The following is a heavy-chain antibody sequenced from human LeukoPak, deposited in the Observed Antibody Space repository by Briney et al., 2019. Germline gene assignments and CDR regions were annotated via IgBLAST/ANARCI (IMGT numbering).Heavy chain of an antibody. J-gene: IGHJ4*02. CDR3: ATGRDCSGGSCYFSY. Sequence: ASVKVSCKASGYTFTGYYMHGVRQAPGQGLEWMGWINPNSGGTNYAQKFQGRVTMTRDTSISTAYMELSRLRSDDTAVYYCATGRDCSGGSCYFSYWGQGTLVTVSS. CDR1: GYTFTGYY. V-gene: IGHV1-2*02. CDR2: INPNSGGT. D-gene: IGHD2-15*01.